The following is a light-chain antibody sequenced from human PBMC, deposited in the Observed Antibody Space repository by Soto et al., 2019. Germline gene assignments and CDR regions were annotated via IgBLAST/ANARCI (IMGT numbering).Light chain of an antibody. CDR3: SSYTSSSLPFV. CDR2: DVS. CDR1: SSDVGGYNY. Sequence: QSALTQPASVSGSPGQSITISCTGTSSDVGGYNYVSWYQQHPGKAPKLMIYDVSNRPSGVSNRFSGSKSGNTASLTISGLQAEDEADYYCSSYTSSSLPFVFGTGTKLTAL. V-gene: IGLV2-14*01. J-gene: IGLJ1*01.